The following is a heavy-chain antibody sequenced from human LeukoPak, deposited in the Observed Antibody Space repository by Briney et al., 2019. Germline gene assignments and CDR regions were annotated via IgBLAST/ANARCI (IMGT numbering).Heavy chain of an antibody. J-gene: IGHJ4*02. Sequence: PGGSLRLSCAASGFTFSSYSMNWVRQAPGKGLEWVSYISGSSSTIYYADSVKGRFTISRDNSKNTLYLQMNSLRGDDTAIYYCARDPRGPTGYDHSGRDTFDYWGQGTLVTVSS. CDR2: ISGSSSTI. D-gene: IGHD3-22*01. CDR3: ARDPRGPTGYDHSGRDTFDY. CDR1: GFTFSSYS. V-gene: IGHV3-48*01.